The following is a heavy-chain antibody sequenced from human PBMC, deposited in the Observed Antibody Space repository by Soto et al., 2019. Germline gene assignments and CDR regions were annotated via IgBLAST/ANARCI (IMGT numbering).Heavy chain of an antibody. CDR1: GFSLTTSVVG. J-gene: IGHJ5*02. Sequence: GPTLVNATQTLTLTCTFSGFSLTTSVVGVGWIRQPPGKALEWLALIYWNDDKRYSPSLRGRLTITKDTSKNQVVLAMTNMDPVDTATYYCAHHTITPATNWFDPWGLGTLVTV. CDR3: AHHTITPATNWFDP. CDR2: IYWNDDK. D-gene: IGHD2-2*01. V-gene: IGHV2-5*01.